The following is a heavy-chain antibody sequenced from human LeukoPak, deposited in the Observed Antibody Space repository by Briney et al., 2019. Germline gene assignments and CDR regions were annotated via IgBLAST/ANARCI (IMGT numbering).Heavy chain of an antibody. CDR1: GGTFSSYA. Sequence: GASVKVSCKASGGTFSSYAISWVRQAPGQGLEWMGGIIPIFGTANYAQKFQGRVTITADESTSTAYMELSSLRSEDTAVYYCARALVVVAATPEPYYYGMDAWSKGTTVTVSS. J-gene: IGHJ6*04. V-gene: IGHV1-69*13. CDR2: IIPIFGTA. CDR3: ARALVVVAATPEPYYYGMDA. D-gene: IGHD2-15*01.